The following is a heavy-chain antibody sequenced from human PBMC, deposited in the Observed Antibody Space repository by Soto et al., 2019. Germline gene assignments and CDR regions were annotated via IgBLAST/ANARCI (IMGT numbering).Heavy chain of an antibody. J-gene: IGHJ6*03. CDR2: IYYSGST. V-gene: IGHV4-59*08. D-gene: IGHD6-13*01. CDR3: AILDGYYHYIDV. Sequence: SETLSLTCTVSGGSISSYYWTWIRQPPGKGLEWIGYIYYSGSTNYNPSLKSRVTISVATSKTQFSLKLSSVTAADTAVYYCAILDGYYHYIDVWGKGTTVTVSS. CDR1: GGSISSYY.